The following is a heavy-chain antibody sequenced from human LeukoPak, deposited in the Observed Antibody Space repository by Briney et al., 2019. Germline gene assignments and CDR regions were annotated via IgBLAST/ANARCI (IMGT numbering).Heavy chain of an antibody. Sequence: QPGGSLRLSCAASGFTFSSYAMSWVRQAPGKGLEWVSAISGSGGSTYYADSVKGRFTISRDNSKNTLYLQMNSLRAEDTAVYYCAKDLLWFGELSGWFDSWGQGTLVTVSS. CDR1: GFTFSSYA. CDR2: ISGSGGST. J-gene: IGHJ5*01. V-gene: IGHV3-23*01. D-gene: IGHD3-10*01. CDR3: AKDLLWFGELSGWFDS.